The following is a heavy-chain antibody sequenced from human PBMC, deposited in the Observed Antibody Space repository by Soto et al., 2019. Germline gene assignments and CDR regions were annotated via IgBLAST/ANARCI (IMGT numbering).Heavy chain of an antibody. J-gene: IGHJ3*02. CDR1: GFTFRAYA. Sequence: VQMVESGGGVVQPGRSLRLSCAASGFTFRAYALHWVRQTPGKGLEWMAVISYDEVTKYYADSVKGRFTISRDNSKNTLYLQMNNLGTEDTAVYYCARDLSYYDSSGNVFDIWGQGTKVTVSS. CDR3: ARDLSYYDSSGNVFDI. CDR2: ISYDEVTK. V-gene: IGHV3-30-3*01. D-gene: IGHD3-22*01.